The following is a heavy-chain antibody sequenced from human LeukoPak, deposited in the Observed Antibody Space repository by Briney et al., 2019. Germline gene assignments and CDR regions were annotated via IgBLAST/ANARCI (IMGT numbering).Heavy chain of an antibody. V-gene: IGHV4-59*08. J-gene: IGHJ4*02. D-gene: IGHD3-9*01. Sequence: SETLSLTCTVSGGSISSYYWSWIRQPPGKGLEWIGYIYYSGSTNYNPSLKSRVTISVDTSKNQFSLRLNSVTAADTAVYYCARLTERYFDWLFDYWGQGTLVTVSS. CDR2: IYYSGST. CDR1: GGSISSYY. CDR3: ARLTERYFDWLFDY.